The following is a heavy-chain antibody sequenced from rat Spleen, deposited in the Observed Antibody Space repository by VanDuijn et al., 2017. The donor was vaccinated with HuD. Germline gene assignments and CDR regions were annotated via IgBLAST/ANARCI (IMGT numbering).Heavy chain of an antibody. CDR2: INTGGGRT. D-gene: IGHD1-12*01. CDR3: TMPFDY. CDR1: GFTFSNYD. J-gene: IGHJ2*01. V-gene: IGHV5S23*01. Sequence: EVQLVESGGGLLQPGGSLKLSCAASGFTFSNYDMAWVRQAPAKGLEWVASINTGGGRTYYRDSVQGRFTISRDNAKSNLYLQMDSLRSEDTATYYCTMPFDYWGQGVMVTVSS.